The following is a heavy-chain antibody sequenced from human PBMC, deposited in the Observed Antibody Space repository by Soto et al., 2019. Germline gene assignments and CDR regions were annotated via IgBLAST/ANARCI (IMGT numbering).Heavy chain of an antibody. Sequence: VQLVESGGGLVKPGGSLRLSCAAYGFTFSDYYMNWVRQAPGKGLEWVSSISIGSTIYYADSVKGRFTISRDNAKNSLYLQMNSLRAEDTAVYYCATNGLLEWLGKRGRGQGTLVTVSS. CDR3: ATNGLLEWLGKRG. J-gene: IGHJ4*02. CDR1: GFTFSDYY. CDR2: ISIGSTI. V-gene: IGHV3-11*04. D-gene: IGHD3-3*01.